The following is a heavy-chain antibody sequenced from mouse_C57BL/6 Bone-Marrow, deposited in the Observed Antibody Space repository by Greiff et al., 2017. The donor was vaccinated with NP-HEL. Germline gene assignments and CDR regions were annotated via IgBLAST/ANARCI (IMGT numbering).Heavy chain of an antibody. V-gene: IGHV14-4*01. Sequence: EVQLQQPGAELVRPGASVKLSCTASGFTFTDDYMHWVKQRPEQGLEWIGWIDPENGDTEYASKFQGKATITADTSSNTAYLQLSSLTSEDTAVYYCTPLLLSWFAYWGQGTLVTVSA. CDR3: TPLLLSWFAY. D-gene: IGHD1-1*01. CDR1: GFTFTDDY. J-gene: IGHJ3*01. CDR2: IDPENGDT.